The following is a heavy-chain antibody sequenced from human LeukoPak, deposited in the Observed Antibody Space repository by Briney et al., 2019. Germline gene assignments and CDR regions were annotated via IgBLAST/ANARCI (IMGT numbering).Heavy chain of an antibody. CDR2: ISGSGSST. D-gene: IGHD1-26*01. J-gene: IGHJ6*02. Sequence: GGSLRLSCAASRFTFSSYAMSWVRQAPGKGLEWVSAISGSGSSTYYADSVKGRFTISRDNSKNTLYLQMNSLRAEDTAVCYCAKDKGWGYSAYDCYGMDVWGQGTTVTVSS. CDR1: RFTFSSYA. CDR3: AKDKGWGYSAYDCYGMDV. V-gene: IGHV3-23*01.